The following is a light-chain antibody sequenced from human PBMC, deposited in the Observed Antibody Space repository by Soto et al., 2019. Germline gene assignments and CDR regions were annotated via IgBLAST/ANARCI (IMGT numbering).Light chain of an antibody. CDR1: QSVSSN. CDR3: QQYGSSPFT. CDR2: GAS. J-gene: IGKJ3*01. V-gene: IGKV3-20*01. Sequence: IVLTQSPATLSVSPGERATLSCRASQSVSSNLAWHQQRPGQAPRLLVYGASTRATGIPDRFSGSGSGTDFTLTISRLEPEDFAVYYCQQYGSSPFTFGPGTKVDIK.